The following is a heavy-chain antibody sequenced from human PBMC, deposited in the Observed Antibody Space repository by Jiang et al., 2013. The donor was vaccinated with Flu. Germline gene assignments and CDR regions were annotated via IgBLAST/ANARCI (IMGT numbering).Heavy chain of an antibody. Sequence: GLVRPGGSLRLSCVTSGFTFSSYSMNWVRQAPGKGLEWISYIRRGSSATYYADSVKGRFTISRDDAKNSLYLQMNNLRVEDTALYYCAREGNSGSFLLYWGQGTLVTVSS. CDR2: IRRGSSAT. D-gene: IGHD1-26*01. CDR3: AREGNSGSFLLY. J-gene: IGHJ4*02. V-gene: IGHV3-48*01. CDR1: GFTFSSYS.